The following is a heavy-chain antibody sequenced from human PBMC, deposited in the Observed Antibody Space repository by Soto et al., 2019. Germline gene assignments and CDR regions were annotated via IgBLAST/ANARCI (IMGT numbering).Heavy chain of an antibody. D-gene: IGHD3-3*01. CDR1: GGSISSGGYY. Sequence: QVQLQESGPGLVKPSQTLSLTCTVSGGSISSGGYYWSWIRQHPGKGLEWIGYIYYSGSTYYNPSLKSRVTIAVDTSKNQFSQKLSSVTAADTAVYYCARGYYEFWRDSTVLDVWGQGTTVTVSS. CDR2: IYYSGST. CDR3: ARGYYEFWRDSTVLDV. J-gene: IGHJ6*02. V-gene: IGHV4-31*03.